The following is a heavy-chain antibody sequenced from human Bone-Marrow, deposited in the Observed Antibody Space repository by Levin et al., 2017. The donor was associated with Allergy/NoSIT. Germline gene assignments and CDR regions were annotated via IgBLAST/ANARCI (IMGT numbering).Heavy chain of an antibody. CDR2: ISGSGGST. V-gene: IGHV3-23*01. Sequence: GGSLRLSCAASGFTFSSYAMSRVRQAPGKGLEWVSAISGSGGSTYYADSVKGRFTISRDNSKNTLYLQMNSLRAEDTAVYYCAKGAASGAYYDFWSGYPLWAFDIWGQGTMVTVSS. CDR3: AKGAASGAYYDFWSGYPLWAFDI. CDR1: GFTFSSYA. J-gene: IGHJ3*02. D-gene: IGHD3-3*01.